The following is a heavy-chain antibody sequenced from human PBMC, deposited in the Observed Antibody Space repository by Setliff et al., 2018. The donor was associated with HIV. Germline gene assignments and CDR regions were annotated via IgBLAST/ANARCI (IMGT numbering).Heavy chain of an antibody. V-gene: IGHV4-28*01. D-gene: IGHD3-10*01. J-gene: IGHJ2*01. CDR2: IGNIYNGGST. Sequence: PSETLSLTCAVSGYSISSSYWWGWIRQSPGKGLEWIGDIGNIYNGGSTYYNPSLKSRVTMSVDTSKTQFSLKLISVTAVDTAVDYCARTAVWFDEADWYFDLWGRGTLVTVSS. CDR3: ARTAVWFDEADWYFDL. CDR1: GYSISSSYW.